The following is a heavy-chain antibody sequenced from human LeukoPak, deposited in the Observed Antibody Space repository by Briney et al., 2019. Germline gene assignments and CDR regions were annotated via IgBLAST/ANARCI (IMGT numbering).Heavy chain of an antibody. Sequence: GGSLRLSCAASGFTVSSNYMSWVRQAPGKGLEWVSVIYSGGTTCYADSVKGRFTISRDNSKNTLYLQMNSLRAEDTAVYYCAREDYYGSGSYYHWGQGTLVTVSS. CDR2: IYSGGTT. J-gene: IGHJ5*02. CDR1: GFTVSSNY. V-gene: IGHV3-66*01. D-gene: IGHD3-10*01. CDR3: AREDYYGSGSYYH.